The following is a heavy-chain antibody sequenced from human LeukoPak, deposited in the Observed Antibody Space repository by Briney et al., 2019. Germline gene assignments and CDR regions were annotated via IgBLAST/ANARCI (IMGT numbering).Heavy chain of an antibody. CDR3: ARERGKTDD. CDR1: GFTVRNNY. V-gene: IGHV3-66*01. Sequence: PGGSLRLSCAASGFTVRNNYVSWVRQAPGKGLEWVSVIYSDGTTYYSDAVKGRFTISRDNSKNTLYLQMNSLRAEDTAVYYCARERGKTDDWGQGTLVTVSS. D-gene: IGHD3-16*01. J-gene: IGHJ4*02. CDR2: IYSDGTT.